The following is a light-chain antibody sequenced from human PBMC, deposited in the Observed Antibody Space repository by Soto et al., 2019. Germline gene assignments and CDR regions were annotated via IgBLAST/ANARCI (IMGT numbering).Light chain of an antibody. Sequence: EIILTPSQDTLSLSPGERATLSVSASQSLSDNLAWYQQKPGQAPRLLIFRASSRASGIPARFSGGGSGTEFTLTISRVQSEDFAVYYCQQYGNWPPWTFGPGTKVDIK. CDR2: RAS. V-gene: IGKV3-15*01. CDR3: QQYGNWPPWT. J-gene: IGKJ1*01. CDR1: QSLSDN.